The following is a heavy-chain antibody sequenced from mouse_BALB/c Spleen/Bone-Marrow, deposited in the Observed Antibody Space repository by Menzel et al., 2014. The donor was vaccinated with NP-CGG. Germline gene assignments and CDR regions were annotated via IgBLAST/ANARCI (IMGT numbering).Heavy chain of an antibody. J-gene: IGHJ2*01. V-gene: IGHV1S130*01. Sequence: VQLQQSGSVLVRPGASVKLSCKASGYTFTSSWMHWAKQRPGQGLEWIGEIHPNSGNTSYNEKFKGKATLTVDTSSSTAYVDLSSLTSEDSAVYYCGRSGFDYWGQGTTLTVSS. CDR3: GRSGFDY. D-gene: IGHD4-1*01. CDR1: GYTFTSSW. CDR2: IHPNSGNT.